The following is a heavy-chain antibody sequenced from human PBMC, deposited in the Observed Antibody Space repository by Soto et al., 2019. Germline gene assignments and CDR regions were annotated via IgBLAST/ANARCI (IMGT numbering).Heavy chain of an antibody. CDR2: ISSSSSTI. CDR1: GFTFSSYS. Sequence: GGSLRLSCAASGFTFSSYSMNWVRQAPGKGLEWVSYISSSSSTIYYADSVKGRFTISRDNAKNSLYLQMNSLRAEDTAVYYCATRRANMVRGVAYTDIWGQGTMVTVSS. CDR3: ATRRANMVRGVAYTDI. J-gene: IGHJ3*02. D-gene: IGHD3-10*01. V-gene: IGHV3-48*01.